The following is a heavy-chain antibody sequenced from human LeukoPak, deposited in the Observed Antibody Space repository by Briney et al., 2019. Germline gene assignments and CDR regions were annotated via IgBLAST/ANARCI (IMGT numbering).Heavy chain of an antibody. D-gene: IGHD3-10*01. CDR1: GFTFDDYA. Sequence: GGSLRLSCAVSGFTFDDYAMHWVRQAPGKGMEWVAGIRWNSGRIGYADSVKGRFTICRDNAKNSLYLQMNSLIAEDTALYYCAKDRARITMVRGVILLVAFDIWGQGTMVTVSS. CDR2: IRWNSGRI. V-gene: IGHV3-9*01. CDR3: AKDRARITMVRGVILLVAFDI. J-gene: IGHJ3*02.